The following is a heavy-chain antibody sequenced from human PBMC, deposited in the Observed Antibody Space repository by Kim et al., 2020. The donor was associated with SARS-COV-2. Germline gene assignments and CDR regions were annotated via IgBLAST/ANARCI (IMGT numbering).Heavy chain of an antibody. V-gene: IGHV3-73*01. CDR2: IRSKANSYAT. Sequence: GGSLRLSCAASGFTFSGSAMHWVRQASGKGLEWVGRIRSKANSYATAYAASVKGRFTISRDDSKNTAYLQMNSLKTEDTAVYYCTRHEAYGSGTAYWGQGTLVTVSS. CDR1: GFTFSGSA. CDR3: TRHEAYGSGTAY. D-gene: IGHD3-10*01. J-gene: IGHJ4*02.